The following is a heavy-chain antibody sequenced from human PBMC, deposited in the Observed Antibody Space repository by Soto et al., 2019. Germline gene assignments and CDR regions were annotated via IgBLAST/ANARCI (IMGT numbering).Heavy chain of an antibody. D-gene: IGHD2-2*01. Sequence: GGSLRLSCAASGFTFSSYAMHWVRQAPGKGLEWVAVISYDGSNKYYADSVKGRFTISRDNSKNTLYLQMDSLRAEDTAVYYCARSSGGCSSTSCEHYYYYYGMDVWGQGTTVTVSS. CDR3: ARSSGGCSSTSCEHYYYYYGMDV. CDR2: ISYDGSNK. CDR1: GFTFSSYA. V-gene: IGHV3-30-3*01. J-gene: IGHJ6*02.